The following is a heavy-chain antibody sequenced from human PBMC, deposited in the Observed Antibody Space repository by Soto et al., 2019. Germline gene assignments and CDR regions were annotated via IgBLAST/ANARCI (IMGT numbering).Heavy chain of an antibody. CDR1: GFTFSSYS. CDR2: ISSSSSTI. J-gene: IGHJ6*02. CDR3: ARDPHLYYGSGSDYYYYGMDV. D-gene: IGHD3-10*01. V-gene: IGHV3-48*01. Sequence: PGGSLRLSCAASGFTFSSYSMNWVRQAPGKGLEWVSYISSSSSTIYYADSVKGRFTISRDNAKNSLYLQMNSLRAEDTAVYYCARDPHLYYGSGSDYYYYGMDVWGQGTTVTVSS.